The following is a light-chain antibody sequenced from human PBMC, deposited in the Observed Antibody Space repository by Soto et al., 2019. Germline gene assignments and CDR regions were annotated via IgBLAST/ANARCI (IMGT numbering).Light chain of an antibody. CDR2: HAS. J-gene: IGKJ4*01. V-gene: IGKV3-15*01. CDR3: QQYNDWPLT. CDR1: QSVNNN. Sequence: EIVMTQSPATLSVSPGERATLSCRASQSVNNNLAWYQQKPGQVPRLLIYHASTGATGIPARFSGSGSGTALTLTISSVQSEDFAVYYCQQYNDWPLTFGGGTKVEIK.